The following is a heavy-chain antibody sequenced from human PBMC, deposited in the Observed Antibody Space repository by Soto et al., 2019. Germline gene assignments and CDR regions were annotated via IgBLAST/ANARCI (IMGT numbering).Heavy chain of an antibody. J-gene: IGHJ3*02. Sequence: QVQLVESGGGVVQPGRSLRLSCVASGFTFSTYGMYWVRQAPGKGLEWVAVLSYDGSDKYYADSVKGRFTISRDNSKNTLYLQMNSLRADDTAVYYCAKDQSHAFDIWGQGTMVTVSS. V-gene: IGHV3-30*18. CDR3: AKDQSHAFDI. CDR2: LSYDGSDK. CDR1: GFTFSTYG.